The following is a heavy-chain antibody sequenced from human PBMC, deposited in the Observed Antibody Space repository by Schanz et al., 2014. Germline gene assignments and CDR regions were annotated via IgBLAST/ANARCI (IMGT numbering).Heavy chain of an antibody. CDR3: ARGGYSYALSAFDI. CDR1: GYSFISHA. Sequence: QVQLVQSGAEVKKPGASVKVSCKASGYSFISHAIHWVRQAPGQRLEWMGWINAGTGNTEYSQKFQGRVTITRDTLASTAYMEVSSLRSEDTAVYYCARGGYSYALSAFDIWGQGTMVTVSS. V-gene: IGHV1-3*01. J-gene: IGHJ3*02. CDR2: INAGTGNT. D-gene: IGHD5-18*01.